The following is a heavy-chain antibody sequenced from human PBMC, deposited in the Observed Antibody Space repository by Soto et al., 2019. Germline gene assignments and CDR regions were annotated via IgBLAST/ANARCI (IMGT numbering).Heavy chain of an antibody. J-gene: IGHJ6*02. D-gene: IGHD3-22*01. CDR1: GGSISSSSYY. CDR2: IYYSGST. CDR3: ARISSGYYKGYYYGMDV. Sequence: SETLSLTCTVSGGSISSSSYYWGWIRQPPGKGLEWIGSIYYSGSTYYNPSLKSRVTISVDTSKNQFSLKLSSVTAADTAVYYCARISSGYYKGYYYGMDVWGQGTTVTVSS. V-gene: IGHV4-39*01.